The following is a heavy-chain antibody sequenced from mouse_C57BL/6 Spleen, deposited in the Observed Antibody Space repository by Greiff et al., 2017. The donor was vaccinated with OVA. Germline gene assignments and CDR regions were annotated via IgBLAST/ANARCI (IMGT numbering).Heavy chain of an antibody. CDR1: GYTFTDYY. V-gene: IGHV1-26*01. J-gene: IGHJ4*01. CDR2: INPNNCGT. Sequence: EVQLQQSGPELVKPGASVKISCKASGYTFTDYYMNWVKQSHGKSLEWIGDINPNNCGTSYNQKFKGKATLTVDKSSSTAYMELRSLTSEDSAVYYCARVLYAMDYWGQGTSVTVSS. CDR3: ARVLYAMDY.